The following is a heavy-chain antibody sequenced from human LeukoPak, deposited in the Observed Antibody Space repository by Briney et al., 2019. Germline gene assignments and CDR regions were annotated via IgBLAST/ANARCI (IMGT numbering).Heavy chain of an antibody. J-gene: IGHJ4*02. D-gene: IGHD3-3*01. Sequence: GGSLRLSCAQSGFSFSNYGMHCVRQAPDKGRGSVALIWDDGRYKYYADSVKGRFTLSRDNSTNTLYLQMNSVRAENTAEYYCAKDEPDVRWDFDYWGQVALVT. CDR2: IWDDGRYK. V-gene: IGHV3-30*02. CDR1: GFSFSNYG. CDR3: AKDEPDVRWDFDY.